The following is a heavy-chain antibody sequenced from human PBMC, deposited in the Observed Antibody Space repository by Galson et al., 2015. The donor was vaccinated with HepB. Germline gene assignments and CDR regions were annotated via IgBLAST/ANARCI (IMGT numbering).Heavy chain of an antibody. CDR3: AKEVVNENYFDY. D-gene: IGHD2-2*01. CDR1: GFTFSNYP. CDR2: VSSGGDTT. Sequence: SLRLSCAASGFTFSNYPISWARQAPGKGLEWVSAVSSGGDTTYYADSVKGRFTISRDNSKNTVYLQLNSLRAEDAALYYCAKEVVNENYFDYWGRGTQVTVSS. V-gene: IGHV3-23*01. J-gene: IGHJ4*02.